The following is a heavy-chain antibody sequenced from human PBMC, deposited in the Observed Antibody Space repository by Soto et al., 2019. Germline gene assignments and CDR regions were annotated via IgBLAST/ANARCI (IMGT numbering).Heavy chain of an antibody. V-gene: IGHV1-8*01. CDR3: ARDRLPMVVVVMGWFDP. J-gene: IGHJ5*02. CDR2: MNPNSGNT. D-gene: IGHD3-22*01. Sequence: ASVKVSCKASGYTSTSYDINWVRQSTVQGLEWMGWMNPNSGNTGYAQKFQGRVTMTRNTSISTAYMELNSLRADDTAVYYCARDRLPMVVVVMGWFDPWGQGTLVTVYS. CDR1: GYTSTSYD.